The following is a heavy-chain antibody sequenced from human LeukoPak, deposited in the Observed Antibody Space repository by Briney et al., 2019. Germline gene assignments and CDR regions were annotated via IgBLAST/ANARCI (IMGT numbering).Heavy chain of an antibody. CDR3: ARIDPLGFFDQ. D-gene: IGHD6-25*01. J-gene: IGHJ4*02. CDR2: IFYSGHS. CDR1: GGFNSRYY. V-gene: IGHV4-59*12. Sequence: PSETLSLTCSVSGGFNSRYYWSWVRQPLGKGLEWLGHIFYSGHSNYNASLTSRIRMSVDTSKAQFSRELASVIAADTAVYYCARIDPLGFFDQWGPGILVTVSS.